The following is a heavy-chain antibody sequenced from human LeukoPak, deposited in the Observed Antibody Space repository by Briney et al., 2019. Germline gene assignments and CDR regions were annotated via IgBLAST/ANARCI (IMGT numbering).Heavy chain of an antibody. J-gene: IGHJ1*01. Sequence: GGSLRLSCAASGFTFSNYAMHWVRQAPGKGLEWVALIWYDGGNKYYADSVKGRFTISRDNSKNTLYLQMNSLRAEDTAVYYCARRGNSGSFRYFQHWGQGTLVTVSS. CDR1: GFTFSNYA. V-gene: IGHV3-33*01. CDR2: IWYDGGNK. CDR3: ARRGNSGSFRYFQH. D-gene: IGHD1-26*01.